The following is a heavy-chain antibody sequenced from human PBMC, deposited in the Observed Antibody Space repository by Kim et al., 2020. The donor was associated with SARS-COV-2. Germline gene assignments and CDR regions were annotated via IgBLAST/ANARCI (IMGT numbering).Heavy chain of an antibody. D-gene: IGHD2-15*01. CDR3: ARVPRRDGYNLLPSD. J-gene: IGHJ4*02. V-gene: IGHV3-30*01. Sequence: SGKGRSTIPRDNSKNTLYLQMNSRRAEDTAVYYCARVPRRDGYNLLPSDWGQGTLVTVSS.